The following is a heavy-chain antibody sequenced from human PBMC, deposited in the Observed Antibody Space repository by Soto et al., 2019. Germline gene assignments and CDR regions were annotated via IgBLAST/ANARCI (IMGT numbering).Heavy chain of an antibody. D-gene: IGHD1-20*01. CDR3: AKDRIYDWNPRGAFDI. J-gene: IGHJ3*02. V-gene: IGHV3-30*18. CDR2: ISYDGSNK. CDR1: GFTLSSYG. Sequence: QVQLVESGGGVVQPGRSLRLSCAASGFTLSSYGMHWVRQAPGKGLEWVAVISYDGSNKYYADSVKGRFTISRDNSKSTLYLQMNSLRAEETAVYYCAKDRIYDWNPRGAFDIWGQGTVVTVSS.